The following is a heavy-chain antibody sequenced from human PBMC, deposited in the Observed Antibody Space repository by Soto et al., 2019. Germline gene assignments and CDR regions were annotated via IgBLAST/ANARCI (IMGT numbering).Heavy chain of an antibody. D-gene: IGHD2-15*01. V-gene: IGHV3-74*01. Sequence: PGGSLRLSCSASGFTLSTGLVHWLRQSPGKGLVWVARYSADGSDTAYADSVKGRFSISRNNARNTVYLQMSSLSVEDTAVYYGLSNAQSCPWRAWGQLTLVSVAS. CDR2: YSADGSDT. CDR3: LSNAQSCPWRA. J-gene: IGHJ5*02. CDR1: GFTLSTGL.